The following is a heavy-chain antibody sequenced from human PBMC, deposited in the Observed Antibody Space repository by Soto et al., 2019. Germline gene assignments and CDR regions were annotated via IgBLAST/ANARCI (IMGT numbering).Heavy chain of an antibody. Sequence: QVQLQESGPGLVKPSQTLSLTCTVSGGSISSGGYYWSWIRQHPGKGLEWIGYIYYSGSTYYNPSLKSRVTISVDTSKNQFSLKLSSVTAADTAVYYCASGGYYYGSGSYYPQYYFDYWGRGTLVTVSS. CDR3: ASGGYYYGSGSYYPQYYFDY. V-gene: IGHV4-31*03. CDR2: IYYSGST. CDR1: GGSISSGGYY. D-gene: IGHD3-10*01. J-gene: IGHJ4*02.